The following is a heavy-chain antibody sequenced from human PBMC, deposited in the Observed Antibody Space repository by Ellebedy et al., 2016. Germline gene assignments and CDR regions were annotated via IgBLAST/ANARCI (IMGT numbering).Heavy chain of an antibody. Sequence: ASVKVSCKASGYTFIDYTVHWVRQAPGQGLEWMGWVRSRDGTTRYAQKFLGRVTLTRDTSVSTVYMDLNWLTSIDTAVYYCARGTGSSWFDPWGQGTLVTVSS. CDR3: ARGTGSSWFDP. CDR1: GYTFIDYT. J-gene: IGHJ5*02. V-gene: IGHV1-2*02. D-gene: IGHD3-10*01. CDR2: VRSRDGTT.